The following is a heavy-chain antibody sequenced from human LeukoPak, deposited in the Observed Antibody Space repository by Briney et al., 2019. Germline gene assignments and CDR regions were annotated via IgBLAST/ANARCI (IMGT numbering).Heavy chain of an antibody. Sequence: SETLSLTCTVSGGSISSHYWSWIRQPPGKGLEWIGYIYNSGNTNYNPSLKSRVTISVDTSKNQFSLKLSSVTAADTAVYYCARETCSGGSCFQFDFWGQGTLVTVSS. CDR1: GGSISSHY. CDR2: IYNSGNT. D-gene: IGHD2-15*01. J-gene: IGHJ4*02. CDR3: ARETCSGGSCFQFDF. V-gene: IGHV4-59*11.